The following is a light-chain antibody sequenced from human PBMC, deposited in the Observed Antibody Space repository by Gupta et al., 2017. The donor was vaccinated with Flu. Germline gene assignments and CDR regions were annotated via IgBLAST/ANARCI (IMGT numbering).Light chain of an antibody. Sequence: AIRMTQPPSSFSASTGDRVTSTCRASQGISSYLAWYQQKPGKAPKLLIYAASTGQSGGPSRFSGSGSETDFTLTSSCPQSEDFANYYWQHDYSYHVFGQGTKVEIK. V-gene: IGKV1-8*01. CDR3: QHDYSYHV. CDR1: QGISSY. J-gene: IGKJ1*01. CDR2: AAS.